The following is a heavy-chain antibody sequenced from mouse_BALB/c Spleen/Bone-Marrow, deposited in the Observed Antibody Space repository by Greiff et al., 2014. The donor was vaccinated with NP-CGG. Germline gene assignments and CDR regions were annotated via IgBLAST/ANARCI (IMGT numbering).Heavy chain of an antibody. CDR2: IWADGST. J-gene: IGHJ4*01. D-gene: IGHD1-2*01. Sequence: VQLQQSGPGLVAPSQSLSISCTVSGFSLTSYGVHWVRQPPGKGLEWLGVIWADGSTNYNSALMSRLSISKDNSKSQVFLKMNGLQTDDTAMYYCAGITTATGAMDYWGQGTSVTVSS. CDR1: GFSLTSYG. V-gene: IGHV2-9*02. CDR3: AGITTATGAMDY.